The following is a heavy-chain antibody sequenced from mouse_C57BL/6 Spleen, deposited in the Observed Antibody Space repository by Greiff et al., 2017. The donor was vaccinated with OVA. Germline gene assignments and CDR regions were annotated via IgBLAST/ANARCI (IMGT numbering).Heavy chain of an antibody. CDR2: INPSSGYT. CDR3: ARGGSSYLYAIDY. V-gene: IGHV1-7*01. CDR1: GYTFTSYW. D-gene: IGHD1-1*01. Sequence: QVQLKESGAELAKPGASVKLSCKASGYTFTSYWMHWVKQRPGQGLEWIGYINPSSGYTKYNQKFKDKATLTADKSSSTAYMQLSSLTYEDSAVYYCARGGSSYLYAIDYWGQGTSVTVSS. J-gene: IGHJ4*01.